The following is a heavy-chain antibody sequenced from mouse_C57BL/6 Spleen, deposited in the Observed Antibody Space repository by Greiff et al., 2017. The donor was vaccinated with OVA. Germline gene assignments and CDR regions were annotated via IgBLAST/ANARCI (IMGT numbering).Heavy chain of an antibody. CDR3: ARDYGSYHWYFDV. CDR1: GYTFTSYW. CDR2: IYPGSGST. V-gene: IGHV1-55*01. J-gene: IGHJ1*03. Sequence: VQLQQPGAELVKPGASVKMSCKASGYTFTSYWITWVKQRPGQGLEWIGDIYPGSGSTNYNEKFKSKATLTVDTSSSTAYMQLSSLTSEDSAVYYCARDYGSYHWYFDVWGTGTTVTVSS. D-gene: IGHD1-1*01.